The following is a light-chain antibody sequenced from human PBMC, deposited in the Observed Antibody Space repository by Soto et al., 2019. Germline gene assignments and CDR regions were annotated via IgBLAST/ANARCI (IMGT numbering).Light chain of an antibody. V-gene: IGKV3-15*01. CDR2: DAS. J-gene: IGKJ3*01. Sequence: EIVMTQSPATLSVSPGERASLSCRASQSVGSKLAWYQHKPGQAPRLLIYDASTRATGFPARFSGSGSGTEFTLTINSLQPEDVAVYYCQQYNNWPPFTFGPGTKVDIK. CDR1: QSVGSK. CDR3: QQYNNWPPFT.